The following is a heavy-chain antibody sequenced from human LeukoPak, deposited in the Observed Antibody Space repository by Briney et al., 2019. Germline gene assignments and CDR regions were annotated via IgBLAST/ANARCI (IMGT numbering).Heavy chain of an antibody. CDR3: ARAHESSGLFDY. D-gene: IGHD6-19*01. CDR2: INPNSGGT. CDR1: GYTFIGYY. J-gene: IGHJ4*02. Sequence: GASVKVSCKASGYTFIGYYIHWVRQAPGQGLEWMGWINPNSGGTNCAQKFQGRVTMTRDTSITTAYMDLSRLRSDDTAVYYCARAHESSGLFDYWGQGTLVTVSS. V-gene: IGHV1-2*02.